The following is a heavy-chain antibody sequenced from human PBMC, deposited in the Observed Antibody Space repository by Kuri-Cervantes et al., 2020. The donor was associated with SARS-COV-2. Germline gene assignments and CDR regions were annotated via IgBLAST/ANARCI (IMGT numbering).Heavy chain of an antibody. CDR1: GYTFNDYY. CDR2: INPNSGGT. J-gene: IGHJ4*02. D-gene: IGHD3-3*01. V-gene: IGHV1-2*04. Sequence: AAVKVFCKASGYTFNDYYLNRVRQAPGQGLEWMGWINPNSGGTNYAQRYQGWVTMTRDTSTRTAYMELSRLTSDDTAVYFCARGGKHNHILRFLESVHFDSWGQGTLVTVSS. CDR3: ARGGKHNHILRFLESVHFDS.